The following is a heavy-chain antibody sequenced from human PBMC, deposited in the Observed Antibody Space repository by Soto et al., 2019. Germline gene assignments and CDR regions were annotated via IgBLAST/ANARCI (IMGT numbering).Heavy chain of an antibody. Sequence: QVQLVESGGGVVQPGRSLRLSCAASGFTFSSYGMHWVRQAPGKGLEWVAVISYVGSNKYYAESVKGRFTISRDNSKNTLYLQMNSLRAEDTAVYYCARASGGGAIIRFLEWLPPYGMDVWGQGTTVTVSS. CDR3: ARASGGGAIIRFLEWLPPYGMDV. CDR1: GFTFSSYG. D-gene: IGHD3-3*01. J-gene: IGHJ6*02. V-gene: IGHV3-30*03. CDR2: ISYVGSNK.